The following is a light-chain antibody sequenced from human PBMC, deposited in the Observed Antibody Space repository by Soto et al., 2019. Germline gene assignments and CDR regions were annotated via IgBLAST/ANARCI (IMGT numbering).Light chain of an antibody. CDR1: QSVSSSY. Sequence: EIVLTQSPGTLSLSPGERVTLSCRASQSVSSSYLAWYQQKPGQAPRLLIYDASNRATGVPARFSGSRSGTDFTLTISDLEPADFGLYYCQQRLNWPPGFGQGTKVDIK. CDR3: QQRLNWPPG. V-gene: IGKV3D-20*02. CDR2: DAS. J-gene: IGKJ1*01.